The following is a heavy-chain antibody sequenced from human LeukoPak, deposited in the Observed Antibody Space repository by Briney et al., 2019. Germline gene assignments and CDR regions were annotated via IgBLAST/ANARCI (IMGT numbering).Heavy chain of an antibody. D-gene: IGHD3-22*01. J-gene: IGHJ4*02. CDR2: IYSSGST. Sequence: SETLSLTCTVSGGSISSYYWSWIRQPPGKGLEWIGYIYSSGSTYYNPSLKSRVTIPVDTSKNQFSLNLSSVTAADAAVYYCARVKSAYYGDYWGQGTLVTVSS. V-gene: IGHV4-59*12. CDR3: ARVKSAYYGDY. CDR1: GGSISSYY.